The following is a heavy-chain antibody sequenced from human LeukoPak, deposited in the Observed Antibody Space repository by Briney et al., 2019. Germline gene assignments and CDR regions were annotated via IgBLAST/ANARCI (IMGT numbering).Heavy chain of an antibody. CDR1: GYTFTSYG. CDR2: ISGNNDNT. CDR3: ARDGYFDY. V-gene: IGHV1-18*01. J-gene: IGHJ4*02. Sequence: ASVKVSCKASGYTFTSYGIGWVRQAPGQGLEWMGWISGNNDNTNYAQKIQGRVTMTTDTSTSTAYMELWSLRSDDTAVYYCARDGYFDYWGQGTLVTVSS.